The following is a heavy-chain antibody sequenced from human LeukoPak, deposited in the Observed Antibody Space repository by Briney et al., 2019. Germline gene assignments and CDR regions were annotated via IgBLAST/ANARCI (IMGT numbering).Heavy chain of an antibody. CDR2: IYYSEST. V-gene: IGHV4-59*01. J-gene: IGHJ5*02. CDR3: AREEYDILTGSFNWFDP. CDR1: GGSISSYY. D-gene: IGHD3-9*01. Sequence: SETLSLTCTVSGGSISSYYWSWIRQPPGKGLEWIGYIYYSESTNYTPSLKSRVTISVDTSKNQFSLKLSSVTAADTAVYYCAREEYDILTGSFNWFDPWGQGTLVTVSS.